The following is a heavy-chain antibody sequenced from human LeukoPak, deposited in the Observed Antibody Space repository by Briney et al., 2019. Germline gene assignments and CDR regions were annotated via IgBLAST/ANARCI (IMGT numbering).Heavy chain of an antibody. D-gene: IGHD1-26*01. J-gene: IGHJ4*02. V-gene: IGHV3-11*04. Sequence: GGSLRLSYAASGFIFSDYYMTWVRQAPGKGLEWVSYISSSSNTVYYADSVKGRLTVSRDNANNSLFVQMTILRSEDRAVYYCSRRAMGATSFDYWGQGTLVTVSS. CDR3: SRRAMGATSFDY. CDR1: GFIFSDYY. CDR2: ISSSSNTV.